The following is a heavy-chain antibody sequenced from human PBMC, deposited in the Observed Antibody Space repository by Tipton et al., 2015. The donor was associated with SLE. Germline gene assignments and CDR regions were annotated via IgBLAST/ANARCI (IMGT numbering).Heavy chain of an antibody. J-gene: IGHJ4*02. D-gene: IGHD4-11*01. CDR1: GFTFSSYG. CDR3: ARGTYRGDY. Sequence: SLRLSCAASGFTFSSYGMHWVRQAPGKGLEWVAVIWYDGNSQYYTDSVKGRFTISRDNSKNTLNLQMNGLRADDTAVYYCARGTYRGDYWGQGILVTVSS. CDR2: IWYDGNSQ. V-gene: IGHV3-33*01.